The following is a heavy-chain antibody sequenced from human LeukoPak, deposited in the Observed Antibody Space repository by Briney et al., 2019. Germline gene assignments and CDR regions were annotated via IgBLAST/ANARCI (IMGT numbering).Heavy chain of an antibody. D-gene: IGHD5-18*01. V-gene: IGHV3-15*01. Sequence: GGSLRLSCAASGFTFSDAWMSWVRQARGKGLEWVGRIKSKTDGGATDYAAPVKGRFTISRDDSKTTVFLQMNSLETEDTAVYYCTTWGYTYGKRHFDYWGQGTLVTVSS. J-gene: IGHJ4*02. CDR1: GFTFSDAW. CDR3: TTWGYTYGKRHFDY. CDR2: IKSKTDGGAT.